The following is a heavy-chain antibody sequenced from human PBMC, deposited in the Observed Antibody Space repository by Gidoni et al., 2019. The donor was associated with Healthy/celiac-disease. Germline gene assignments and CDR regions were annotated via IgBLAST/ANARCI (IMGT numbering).Heavy chain of an antibody. CDR3: ARFSLTDAFDI. V-gene: IGHV4-39*07. D-gene: IGHD3-16*01. Sequence: QLQLQESGPGLVKPSETLSLTCTVSGGSISSSSYYWGWLRQPPGKGLEWIGSIYYSGSTYYNPSLKSRVTISVDTSKNQFSLKLSSVTAADTAVYYCARFSLTDAFDIWGQGTMVTVSS. J-gene: IGHJ3*02. CDR2: IYYSGST. CDR1: GGSISSSSYY.